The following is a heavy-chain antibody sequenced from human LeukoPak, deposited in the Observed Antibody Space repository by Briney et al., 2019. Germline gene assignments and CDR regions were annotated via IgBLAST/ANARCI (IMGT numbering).Heavy chain of an antibody. J-gene: IGHJ4*02. D-gene: IGHD3-10*01. CDR3: ARGLITMVRGVISHFDY. CDR2: IYYSGST. V-gene: IGHV4-59*01. CDR1: GGSISSYC. Sequence: SETLSLTCTVSGGSISSYCWIWIPQPPGKGLEWIGYIYYSGSTNYNPSLKSRVTISVDTSKNQFSLKLSSVTAADTAVYYCARGLITMVRGVISHFDYWGQGTLVTVSS.